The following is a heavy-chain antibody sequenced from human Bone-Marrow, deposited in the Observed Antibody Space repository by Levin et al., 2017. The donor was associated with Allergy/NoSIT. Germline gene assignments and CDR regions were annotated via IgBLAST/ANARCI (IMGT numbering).Heavy chain of an antibody. D-gene: IGHD3-10*01. J-gene: IGHJ4*02. Sequence: AGGSLRLSCAASGFTFSSYSMHWVRQTPGKGLEWVAVISDDGTKKYYGDSVKGRFTISRDNSQNTLYLQMNSLTPEDSAFYYCARDHLLYSIEMVRAPDYWGQGTLVTVSS. V-gene: IGHV3-30*03. CDR2: ISDDGTKK. CDR1: GFTFSSYS. CDR3: ARDHLLYSIEMVRAPDY.